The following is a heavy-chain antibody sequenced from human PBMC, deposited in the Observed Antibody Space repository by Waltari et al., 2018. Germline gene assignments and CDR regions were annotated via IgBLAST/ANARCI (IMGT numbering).Heavy chain of an antibody. V-gene: IGHV1-2*02. CDR2: INPKSGGT. CDR1: GYAFSDYF. D-gene: IGHD2-15*01. CDR3: TRTHIVVAIIATEDSFDI. Sequence: QVHLMQSGGEVRKPGASVKVSCKASGYAFSDYFTHWVRQAPGQGLEWMGRINPKSGGTSYAQKFQGRVTMTRDTSNSTAYMEIYGLTSDDTAVYYCTRTHIVVAIIATEDSFDIWGQGTKVTVSS. J-gene: IGHJ3*02.